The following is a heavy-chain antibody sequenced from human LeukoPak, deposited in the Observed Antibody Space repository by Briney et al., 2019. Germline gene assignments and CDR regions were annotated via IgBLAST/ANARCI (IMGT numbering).Heavy chain of an antibody. J-gene: IGHJ6*03. D-gene: IGHD2-15*01. V-gene: IGHV1-8*03. Sequence: GASVKVSCKASGYTFTSYDINWVRQATGQGLEWMGWMNPNSGNTGYAQKFQGRVTITRNTSISTAYMELSSLRSEDTVVYYCARVASYLGYCSGGSCYSTRYYYYYMDVWGKGTTVTVSS. CDR2: MNPNSGNT. CDR1: GYTFTSYD. CDR3: ARVASYLGYCSGGSCYSTRYYYYYMDV.